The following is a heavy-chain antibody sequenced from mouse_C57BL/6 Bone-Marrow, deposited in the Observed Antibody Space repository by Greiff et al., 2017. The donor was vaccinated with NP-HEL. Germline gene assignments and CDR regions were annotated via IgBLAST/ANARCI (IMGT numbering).Heavy chain of an antibody. CDR2: IDPENGDT. J-gene: IGHJ2*01. CDR3: TIGILRRGYFDY. V-gene: IGHV14-4*01. Sequence: EVQLQQSGAELVRPGASVKLSCTASGFNIKDDYMHWVKQRPEQGLEWIGWIDPENGDTEYASKFQGKATITADTSSNTAYLQLSSLTSEDTAVYYCTIGILRRGYFDYWGQGTTLTVSS. CDR1: GFNIKDDY. D-gene: IGHD2-12*01.